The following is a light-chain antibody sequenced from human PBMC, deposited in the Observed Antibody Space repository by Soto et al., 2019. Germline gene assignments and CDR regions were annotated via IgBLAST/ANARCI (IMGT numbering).Light chain of an antibody. CDR1: QSVSSN. J-gene: IGKJ3*01. CDR3: QQYNNWPFT. Sequence: EIVMTQSPATLSVSPGERATLSCRASQSVSSNLAWYQQKPGQAPRLLIYGASPWATGIPARFSGSGSGTEFTLTISSLQSEDFAVYYCQQYNNWPFTFGPGTKVDIK. CDR2: GAS. V-gene: IGKV3-15*01.